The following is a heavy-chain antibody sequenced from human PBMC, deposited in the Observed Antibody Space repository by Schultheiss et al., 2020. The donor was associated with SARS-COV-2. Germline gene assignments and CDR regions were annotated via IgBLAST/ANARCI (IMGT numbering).Heavy chain of an antibody. V-gene: IGHV3-11*04. D-gene: IGHD4-17*01. Sequence: GESLKISCAASGFTFSDYYMSWIRQAPGKGLEWVSYISSSGSTIYYADSVKGRFTISRDNAKNSLYLQMTSLRVEDTAVYYCARDITTTVTTTHYYYYGIDVWGQGTTVTVSS. J-gene: IGHJ6*02. CDR3: ARDITTTVTTTHYYYYGIDV. CDR1: GFTFSDYY. CDR2: ISSSGSTI.